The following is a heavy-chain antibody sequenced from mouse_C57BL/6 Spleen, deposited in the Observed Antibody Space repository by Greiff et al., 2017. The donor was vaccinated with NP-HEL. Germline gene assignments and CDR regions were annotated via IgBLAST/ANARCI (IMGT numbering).Heavy chain of an antibody. CDR3: AREGLRWFDY. CDR1: GYTFTDYY. V-gene: IGHV1-76*01. CDR2: IYPGSGNT. J-gene: IGHJ2*01. D-gene: IGHD1-1*01. Sequence: QVQLQQSGAELVRPGASVKLSCKASGYTFTDYYINWVKQRPGQGLEWIARIYPGSGNTYYNEKFKGKATLTAEKSSSTAYMQLSSLTSEDSAVYFCAREGLRWFDYWGQGTTLTVSA.